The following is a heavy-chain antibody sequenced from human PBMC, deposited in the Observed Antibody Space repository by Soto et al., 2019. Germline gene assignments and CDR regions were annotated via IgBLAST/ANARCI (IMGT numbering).Heavy chain of an antibody. Sequence: EVQLLESGGGLVQPGGSLRLSCAASGFTFSNYAMDWVRQAPGKGLEWVSAISNSFSDGNTHYADSMKGRFTISRDNDKNTVFLEMNSLRAEDTAVYYCAKVFSPEGGNYFDHWGQGTLVTVSS. V-gene: IGHV3-23*01. CDR3: AKVFSPEGGNYFDH. CDR1: GFTFSNYA. CDR2: ISNSFSDGNT. J-gene: IGHJ4*02.